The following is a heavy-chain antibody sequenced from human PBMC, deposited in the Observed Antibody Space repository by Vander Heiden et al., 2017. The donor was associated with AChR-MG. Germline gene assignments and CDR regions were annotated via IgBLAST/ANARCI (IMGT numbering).Heavy chain of an antibody. D-gene: IGHD2-21*02. V-gene: IGHV3-30*18. CDR3: AKYGGNSEGVIDY. Sequence: QVQLVESGGGVVQPGRSLRLSCAASGFTFSSYGMHWVRQAPGKGLEWVAVISYDGSNKYYADSVKGRFTISRDNSKNTLYLQMNSLRAEDTAVYYCAKYGGNSEGVIDYWGQGTLVTVSS. CDR2: ISYDGSNK. CDR1: GFTFSSYG. J-gene: IGHJ4*02.